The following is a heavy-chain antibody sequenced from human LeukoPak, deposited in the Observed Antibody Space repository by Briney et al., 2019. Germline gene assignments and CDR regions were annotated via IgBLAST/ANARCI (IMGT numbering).Heavy chain of an antibody. Sequence: ASVTVSCKASGYTFSSYYIHWVRQAPGQGLEWMGIINPFGGDTTYAQRFQGRVTLTSDTSTSTVDVELTSLRYEDTAVYYCARDGRYTSGWSFDYWGQGTLVTVSS. D-gene: IGHD6-19*01. J-gene: IGHJ4*02. V-gene: IGHV1-46*01. CDR3: ARDGRYTSGWSFDY. CDR2: INPFGGDT. CDR1: GYTFSSYY.